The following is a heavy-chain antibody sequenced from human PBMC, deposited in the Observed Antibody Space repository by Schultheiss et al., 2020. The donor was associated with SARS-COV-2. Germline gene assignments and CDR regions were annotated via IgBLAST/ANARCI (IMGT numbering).Heavy chain of an antibody. CDR1: GGSISSYY. CDR3: ARARQYCSGGSCYVDFPTHFDY. J-gene: IGHJ4*02. V-gene: IGHV4-59*08. CDR2: IYYSGST. Sequence: SETPSLTCTVSGGSISSYYWSWIRQHPGKGLEWIGYIYYSGSTYYNPSLKSRVTISVDTSKNQFSLKLSSVTAADTAVYYCARARQYCSGGSCYVDFPTHFDYWGQGTLVTVSS. D-gene: IGHD2-15*01.